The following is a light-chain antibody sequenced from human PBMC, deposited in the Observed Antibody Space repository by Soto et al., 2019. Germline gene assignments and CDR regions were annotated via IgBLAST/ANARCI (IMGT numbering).Light chain of an antibody. CDR3: MQATHWPPT. CDR1: QSLVFSDGNAY. CDR2: RAS. Sequence: DVVMTQSPLSLPVTLGQPTSISCKSSQSLVFSDGNAYLNWFQQRPGQSPRRLIYRASNRDSGVPDRFSGSWSGTDFTLQINGVEAEDVGVYYCMQATHWPPTFGRGTRVEIK. J-gene: IGKJ1*01. V-gene: IGKV2-30*01.